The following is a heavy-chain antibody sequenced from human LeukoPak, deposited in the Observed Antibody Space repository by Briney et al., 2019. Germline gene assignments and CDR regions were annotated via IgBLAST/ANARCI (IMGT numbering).Heavy chain of an antibody. CDR1: GFTFSSYA. CDR3: ARYSGWRTRYYYYGMDV. Sequence: GGSLRLSCAASGFTFSSYAMSWVRQAPGKALEWVLSVTGSAGSTYYADSVKGRFTISRDNSKNTLYLQMNSLRAEDTAVYYCARYSGWRTRYYYYGMDVWGQGTTVTVSS. J-gene: IGHJ6*02. D-gene: IGHD5-12*01. CDR2: VTGSAGST. V-gene: IGHV3-23*01.